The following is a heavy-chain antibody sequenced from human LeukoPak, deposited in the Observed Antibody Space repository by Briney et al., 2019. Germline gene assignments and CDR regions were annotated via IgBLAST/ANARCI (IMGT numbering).Heavy chain of an antibody. D-gene: IGHD2-21*02. CDR1: GYTFTGYY. Sequence: ASVKVSCKASGYTFTGYYMHWVRQAPGQGLEWMGWINPNSGGTNYAQKFQGRVTMTRDTSISTAYMELSRLRSDDTAVYYCARAHCGGDCFHDYWGQGTLVTVSS. J-gene: IGHJ4*02. CDR2: INPNSGGT. CDR3: ARAHCGGDCFHDY. V-gene: IGHV1-2*02.